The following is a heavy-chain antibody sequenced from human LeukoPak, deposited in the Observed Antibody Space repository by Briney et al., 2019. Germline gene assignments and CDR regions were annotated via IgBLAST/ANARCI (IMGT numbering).Heavy chain of an antibody. V-gene: IGHV4-59*01. J-gene: IGHJ2*01. CDR3: ARDPRSHSSSWYWYFDL. D-gene: IGHD6-13*01. CDR1: GGSMSNYY. CDR2: VYYSGST. Sequence: SETLSLTCTVSGGSMSNYYWSWIRQPPGKGLEWIGYVYYSGSTNYNPSLKSRVTISVDTSKNQFPLKLSSVTAADTAVYYCARDPRSHSSSWYWYFDLWGRGTLVTVSS.